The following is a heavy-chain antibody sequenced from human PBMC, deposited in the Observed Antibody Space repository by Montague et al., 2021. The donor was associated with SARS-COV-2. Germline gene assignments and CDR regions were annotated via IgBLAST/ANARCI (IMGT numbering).Heavy chain of an antibody. J-gene: IGHJ4*02. CDR2: ISHSSNTI. D-gene: IGHD3-22*01. CDR1: GFALSDYY. CDR3: ARPPTSYYEGSGYYSN. V-gene: IGHV3-11*01. Sequence: SLRLSCAASGFALSDYYMAWIRQAPGKGLEWLAYISHSSNTIAYADSVKGRFTISRDNANNSVHLHMTNLRVEDTAVYYCARPPTSYYEGSGYYSNWGQGAQVTVTS.